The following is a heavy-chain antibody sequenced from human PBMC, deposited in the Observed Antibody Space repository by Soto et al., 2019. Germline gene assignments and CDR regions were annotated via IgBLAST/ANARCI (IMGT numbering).Heavy chain of an antibody. D-gene: IGHD3-3*01. Sequence: PSETLSLTCTVSGGSISSGDYYWSWIRQPPGKGLEWIGYIYYGGSTYYNPSLKSRVTISVDTSKNQFSLKLSSVTAADTAVYYCARVAIFGVVIERYYYYYYGMDVWGHGTTVTVSS. CDR2: IYYGGST. CDR1: GGSISSGDYY. CDR3: ARVAIFGVVIERYYYYYYGMDV. J-gene: IGHJ6*02. V-gene: IGHV4-30-4*01.